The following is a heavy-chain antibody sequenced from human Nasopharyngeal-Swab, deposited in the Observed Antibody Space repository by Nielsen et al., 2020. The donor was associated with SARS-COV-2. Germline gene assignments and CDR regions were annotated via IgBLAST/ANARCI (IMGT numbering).Heavy chain of an antibody. CDR1: GGSLSSGDYY. D-gene: IGHD2-21*02. CDR3: AREVVTAISFDI. CDR2: IYYSGNT. J-gene: IGHJ3*02. Sequence: SETLSLTCSVSGGSLSSGDYYWSWIRQPPGKGLEWIGYIYYSGNTYYNPSLKSRVTISVDTSKNQFSLKLSSVTAADTAVYYCAREVVTAISFDIWGQGTMVTVSS. V-gene: IGHV4-30-4*01.